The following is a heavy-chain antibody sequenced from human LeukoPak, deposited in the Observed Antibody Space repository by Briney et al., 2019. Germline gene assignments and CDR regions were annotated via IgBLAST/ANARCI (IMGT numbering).Heavy chain of an antibody. CDR3: ARDFRGRYYYDSSGYYGILGY. J-gene: IGHJ4*02. CDR2: INAGNGNT. D-gene: IGHD3-22*01. Sequence: GASVKVSCKASGYTFTSYAMHWVRQAPGQRLEWMGWINAGNGNTKYSQKFQGRVTMTRDTSTSTVYMELSSLRSEDTAVYYCARDFRGRYYYDSSGYYGILGYWGQGTLVTVSS. V-gene: IGHV1-3*01. CDR1: GYTFTSYA.